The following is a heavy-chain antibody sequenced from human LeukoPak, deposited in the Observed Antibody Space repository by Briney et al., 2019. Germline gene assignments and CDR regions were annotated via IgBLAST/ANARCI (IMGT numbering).Heavy chain of an antibody. CDR2: INTNTGNP. CDR1: GYTFTSYA. Sequence: ASVKVSCKASGYTFTSYAMNWVRQAPGQGLEWIGWINTNTGNPTYAQGFTGRFVFSLDTSVSTAYLQISSLKAEDTAVYYCASRGGEYYDFWSGYVFDYWGQGTLVTVSS. D-gene: IGHD3-3*01. CDR3: ASRGGEYYDFWSGYVFDY. V-gene: IGHV7-4-1*02. J-gene: IGHJ4*02.